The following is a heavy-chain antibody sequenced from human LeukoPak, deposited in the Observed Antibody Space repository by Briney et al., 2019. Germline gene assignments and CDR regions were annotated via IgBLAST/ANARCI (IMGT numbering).Heavy chain of an antibody. CDR3: ARGRFLDAFDI. J-gene: IGHJ3*02. V-gene: IGHV4-59*01. D-gene: IGHD3/OR15-3a*01. Sequence: SETLSLTCTVSGGSISSYYWSWIRQPPGKGLEWIGYIYYSGSTKYKPSLKSRVTISVDTSKNQFSRKLSSVTAADTAVYYCARGRFLDAFDIWGQGTMVTVSS. CDR1: GGSISSYY. CDR2: IYYSGST.